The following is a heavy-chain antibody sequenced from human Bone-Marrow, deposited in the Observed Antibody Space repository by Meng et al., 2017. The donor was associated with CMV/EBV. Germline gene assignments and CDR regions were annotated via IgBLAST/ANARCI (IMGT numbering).Heavy chain of an antibody. V-gene: IGHV1-69*10. D-gene: IGHD2-15*01. CDR2: IIPILGIA. J-gene: IGHJ6*02. CDR1: GGTFSSYT. Sequence: SVKVSCKASGGTFSSYTISWVRQAPGQGLEWMGGIIPILGIANYAQKFQGRVTTTADKSTSTAYMELSSLRSEDTAVYYCARGALGYCSGGSCYYGMDVWGQGTTVTVSS. CDR3: ARGALGYCSGGSCYYGMDV.